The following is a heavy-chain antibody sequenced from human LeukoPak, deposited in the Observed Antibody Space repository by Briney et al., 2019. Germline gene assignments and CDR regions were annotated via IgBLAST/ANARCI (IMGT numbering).Heavy chain of an antibody. CDR1: GGSFSGYY. D-gene: IGHD6-13*01. J-gene: IGHJ3*02. CDR3: ARLVAAAGVHDAFDI. V-gene: IGHV4-34*01. Sequence: PSETLSLTCAVYGGSFSGYYWSWIRQPPGKGLEWIGEINHSGSTNYNPSLKSRVTISVDTSKNQFSLKLSSVIAADTAVYYCARLVAAAGVHDAFDIWGQGTMVTVSS. CDR2: INHSGST.